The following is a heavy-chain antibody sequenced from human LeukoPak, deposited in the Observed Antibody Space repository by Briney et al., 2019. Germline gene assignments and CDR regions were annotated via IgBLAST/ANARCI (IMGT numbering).Heavy chain of an antibody. J-gene: IGHJ4*02. CDR2: IFGGGST. CDR3: ATLTARRFDY. D-gene: IGHD6-6*01. Sequence: PGGSLRLSCAASGFTVSSNYMSWVRQAPGKGLEWVSVIFGGGSTYYADSVRDRFTISRDNSKNTVSLHMNSLRAEDTAMYYCATLTARRFDYWGQGTLVSVSS. CDR1: GFTVSSNY. V-gene: IGHV3-66*01.